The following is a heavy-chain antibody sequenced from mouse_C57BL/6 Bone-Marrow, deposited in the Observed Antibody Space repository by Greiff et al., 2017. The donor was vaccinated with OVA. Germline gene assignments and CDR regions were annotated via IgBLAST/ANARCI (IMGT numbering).Heavy chain of an antibody. CDR3: ARRYYGRYAMDY. D-gene: IGHD1-1*01. CDR1: GFTFSDYY. V-gene: IGHV5-12*01. CDR2: ISNGGGST. Sequence: EVQLVESGGGLVQPGGSLKLSCAASGFTFSDYYMYWVRQTPETRLEWVAYISNGGGSTYYPDTVKGRFTISRDNAKNTLYLQMSRLKSEDTAMYYCARRYYGRYAMDYWGQGTSVTVSS. J-gene: IGHJ4*01.